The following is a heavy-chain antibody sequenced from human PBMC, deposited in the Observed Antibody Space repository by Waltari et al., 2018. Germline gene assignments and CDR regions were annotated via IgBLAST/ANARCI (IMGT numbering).Heavy chain of an antibody. CDR1: GGTFSSYA. J-gene: IGHJ4*02. D-gene: IGHD2-21*01. CDR2: IIPIFGTA. Sequence: QVQLVQSGAEVKKPGSSVKVSCKASGGTFSSYAISWVRQAPGQGLEWMGRIIPIFGTANYAQKFQGRVTITADKSTSTAYMELSSLRSEDTAVYYCAGGTAYCGGDCYSVADYWGQGTLVTVSS. CDR3: AGGTAYCGGDCYSVADY. V-gene: IGHV1-69*08.